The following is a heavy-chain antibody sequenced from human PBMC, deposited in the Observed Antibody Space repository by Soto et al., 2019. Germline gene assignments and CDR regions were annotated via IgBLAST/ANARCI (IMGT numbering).Heavy chain of an antibody. CDR3: ASALQRHLITMFRVESFTFDP. J-gene: IGHJ5*02. Sequence: QVQLVQSGAEVKKPGSSVKVSCKASGGTFSSYTISWVRQAPGQGLEWMGRIIPILGIANYAQKFQGRVTITADKARSTCYIELCSPGSEDKAVYYWASALQRHLITMFRVESFTFDPWGQEALVTVSS. CDR1: GGTFSSYT. CDR2: IIPILGIA. V-gene: IGHV1-69*02. D-gene: IGHD3-10*01.